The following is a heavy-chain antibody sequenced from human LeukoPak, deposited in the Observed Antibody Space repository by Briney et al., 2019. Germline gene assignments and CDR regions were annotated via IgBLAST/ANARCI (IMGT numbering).Heavy chain of an antibody. J-gene: IGHJ6*03. V-gene: IGHV1-2*02. Sequence: ASVKVSCKASGYTFTGYYMHWVRQAPGQGLEWMGWINPNSGGTNYAQKFQGRVTMTRDTSISTAYMELSRLRSDDTAVYYCARDGGYSSGWYRGFYYYYMDVWGKGTTVTVSS. CDR3: ARDGGYSSGWYRGFYYYYMDV. CDR2: INPNSGGT. D-gene: IGHD6-19*01. CDR1: GYTFTGYY.